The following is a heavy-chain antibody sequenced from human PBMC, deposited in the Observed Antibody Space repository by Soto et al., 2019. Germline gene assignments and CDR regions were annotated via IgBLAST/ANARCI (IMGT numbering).Heavy chain of an antibody. Sequence: GGSLRLSCAASGFTLSGRSMHWVRQAPGKGLVWVSGIDNTGTDSTYADSVKGRFTSSRDNAKNMLFLQMNSLRVEDTAVYYCARGWFGPDVWGKGTTVTVSS. CDR3: ARGWFGPDV. V-gene: IGHV3-74*01. CDR2: IDNTGTDS. CDR1: GFTLSGRS. D-gene: IGHD3-10*01. J-gene: IGHJ6*04.